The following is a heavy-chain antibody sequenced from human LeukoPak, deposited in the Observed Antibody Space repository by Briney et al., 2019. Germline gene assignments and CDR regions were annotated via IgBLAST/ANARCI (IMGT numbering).Heavy chain of an antibody. CDR1: GFSFSNYA. D-gene: IGHD3-3*01. CDR3: AKALEYYDFWSGYYIDY. J-gene: IGHJ4*02. Sequence: PGGSLRLSCAASGFSFSNYAMSWVRQAPGKGLEWVSAISGSGGSTYYADSVKGRFIISRGYSKNTLFLQMNSLSAEDTAVYYCAKALEYYDFWSGYYIDYWGQGTQVTVSS. V-gene: IGHV3-23*01. CDR2: ISGSGGST.